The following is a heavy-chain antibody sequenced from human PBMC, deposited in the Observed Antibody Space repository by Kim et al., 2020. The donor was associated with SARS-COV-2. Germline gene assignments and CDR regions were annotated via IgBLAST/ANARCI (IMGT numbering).Heavy chain of an antibody. Sequence: PSFQGQVTIPADKSISTAYLQWSSLKASDTAMYYCARQRWQGRGDWFDPWGQGTLVTVSS. V-gene: IGHV5-51*01. D-gene: IGHD3-10*01. CDR3: ARQRWQGRGDWFDP. J-gene: IGHJ5*02.